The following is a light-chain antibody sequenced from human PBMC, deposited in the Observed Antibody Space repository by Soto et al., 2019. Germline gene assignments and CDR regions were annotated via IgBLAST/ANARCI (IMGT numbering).Light chain of an antibody. V-gene: IGKV3-15*01. J-gene: IGKJ1*01. CDR1: QSVRTN. CDR2: GAS. CDR3: QQYFNWPLTWT. Sequence: EVVLTQSPATLSVSAGGTVTLSCRASQSVRTNVAWYQQIPGQAPRLLVYGASTRATGVPARFTGSGSGIEFSLNISSLLSEDYAFYYCQQYFNWPLTWTFGPGTKVQIK.